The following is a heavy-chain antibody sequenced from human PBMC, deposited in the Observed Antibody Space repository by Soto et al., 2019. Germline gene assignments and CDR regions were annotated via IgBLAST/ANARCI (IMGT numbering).Heavy chain of an antibody. D-gene: IGHD6-6*01. CDR1: GGSISSGDYY. V-gene: IGHV4-30-4*01. J-gene: IGHJ6*02. CDR2: IYYSGST. Sequence: QVQLQESGPGLVKPSQTLSLTCTVSGGSISSGDYYWSWIRQPPGKGLEWIGYIYYSGSTYYNPSLKSRVTISVDTSKNQFSLTLSSVTAADTAVYYCARDKAYSSSSYYYYGMDVWGQGTTVTVSS. CDR3: ARDKAYSSSSYYYYGMDV.